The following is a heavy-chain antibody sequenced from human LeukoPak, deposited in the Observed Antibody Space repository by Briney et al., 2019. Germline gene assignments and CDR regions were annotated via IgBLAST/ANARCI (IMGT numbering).Heavy chain of an antibody. CDR1: GFTCSSYS. CDR2: ISSTSSYI. D-gene: IGHD5-24*01. Sequence: PGGSLRLSCAASGFTCSSYSMNWVRQAPGKGLEWVSSISSTSSYIYYADSVKGRFTISRDNAKNSLYLQMNSLRAEDTAVYYCARDPRDGYDFDYWGQGTLVTVSS. J-gene: IGHJ4*02. V-gene: IGHV3-21*01. CDR3: ARDPRDGYDFDY.